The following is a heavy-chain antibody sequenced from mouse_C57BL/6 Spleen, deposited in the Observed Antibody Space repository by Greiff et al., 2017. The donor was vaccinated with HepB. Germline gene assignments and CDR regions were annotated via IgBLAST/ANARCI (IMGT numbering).Heavy chain of an antibody. Sequence: QVQLQQSGAELVKPGASVKISCKASGYAFSSYWMNWVKQRPGKGLEWIGQIYPGDGDTNYNGKFKGKATLTADKSSSTAYMQLSSLTSEDSAVYFCARPLYYDYDWFAYWGQGTLVTVSA. V-gene: IGHV1-80*01. CDR2: IYPGDGDT. J-gene: IGHJ3*01. CDR1: GYAFSSYW. D-gene: IGHD2-4*01. CDR3: ARPLYYDYDWFAY.